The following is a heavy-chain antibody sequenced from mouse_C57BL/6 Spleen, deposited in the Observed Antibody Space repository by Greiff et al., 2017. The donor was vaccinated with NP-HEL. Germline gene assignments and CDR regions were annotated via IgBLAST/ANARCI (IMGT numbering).Heavy chain of an antibody. V-gene: IGHV6-3*01. D-gene: IGHD2-3*01. CDR3: TDDGYWGYFDV. J-gene: IGHJ1*03. Sequence: EVKVEESGGGLVQPGGSMKLSCVASGFTFSNYWMNWVRQSPEKGLEWVAQIRLKSDNYATHYAESVKGRFTISRDDSKSSVYLQMNNLRAEDTGIYYCTDDGYWGYFDVWGTGTTVTVSS. CDR2: IRLKSDNYAT. CDR1: GFTFSNYW.